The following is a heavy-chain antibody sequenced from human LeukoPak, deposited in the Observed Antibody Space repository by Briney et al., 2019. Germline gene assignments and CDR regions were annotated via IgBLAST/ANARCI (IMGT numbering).Heavy chain of an antibody. CDR3: ARDSSSSFRGYYYYMDV. D-gene: IGHD6-6*01. J-gene: IGHJ6*03. V-gene: IGHV1-2*02. Sequence: ASVKVSCKASGYTFTGYYMHWVRQAPGQGLEWMGWINPNSGGTNYAQKFQGRVTMTGDTSISTAYMELSRLRSDDTAVYYCARDSSSSFRGYYYYMDVWGKGTTVTVSS. CDR2: INPNSGGT. CDR1: GYTFTGYY.